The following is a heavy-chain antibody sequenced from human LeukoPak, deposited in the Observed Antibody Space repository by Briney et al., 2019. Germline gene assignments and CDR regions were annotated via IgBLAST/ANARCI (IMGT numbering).Heavy chain of an antibody. CDR2: IIPIFGTA. CDR1: GGTFSSYA. J-gene: IGHJ6*03. Sequence: ASVKVSCKASGGTFSSYAISWVRQALGQGLEWMGGIIPIFGTANYAQKFQGRVTITADKSTSTAYMELSSLRSEDTAVYYCAREPGIAVAPGGMDIWGKGTTVTVSS. V-gene: IGHV1-69*06. D-gene: IGHD6-19*01. CDR3: AREPGIAVAPGGMDI.